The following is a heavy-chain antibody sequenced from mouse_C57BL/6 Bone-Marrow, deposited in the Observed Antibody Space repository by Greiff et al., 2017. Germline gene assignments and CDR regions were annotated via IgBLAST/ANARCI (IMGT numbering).Heavy chain of an antibody. CDR2: INPGSGGT. Sequence: QVQLQQSGAELVRPGTSVKVSCKASGYAFTNYLIEWVKQRPGQGLEWIGVINPGSGGTNYNEKFKGKATLTADKSSSTAYMQLSSLTSEDSAVYFCARSYYDSGYYAMDYWGQGTSVTVSS. J-gene: IGHJ4*01. CDR1: GYAFTNYL. D-gene: IGHD2-4*01. V-gene: IGHV1-54*01. CDR3: ARSYYDSGYYAMDY.